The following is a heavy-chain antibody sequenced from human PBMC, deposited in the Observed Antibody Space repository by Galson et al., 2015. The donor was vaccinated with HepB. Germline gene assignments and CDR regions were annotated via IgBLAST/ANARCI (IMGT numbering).Heavy chain of an antibody. V-gene: IGHV3-48*03. J-gene: IGHJ3*02. CDR3: ARYSSIWYVAFDI. CDR1: GFTFSSFE. D-gene: IGHD6-13*01. Sequence: LRLSCAASGFTFSSFEMNWVRQAPGRGLEWVSYISSSGSTIYYADSVKGRFTISRDNAKNSLYLQMNSLRAEDTAIYYCARYSSIWYVAFDIWGQGTMVTVSS. CDR2: ISSSGSTI.